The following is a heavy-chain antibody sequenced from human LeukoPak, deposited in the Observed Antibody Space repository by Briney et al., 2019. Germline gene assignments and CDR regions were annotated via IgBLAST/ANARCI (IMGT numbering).Heavy chain of an antibody. Sequence: SETLSLTCTVSGGSISSYYWSWIRQPPGKGLEWIGYLYYSGNTNYNPSLKSRVTISLDTSKNQFSLKLSSVTAADTAVYYCAKEVTSSGWPLAYWGQGALVTVSS. V-gene: IGHV4-59*12. J-gene: IGHJ4*02. CDR2: LYYSGNT. CDR1: GGSISSYY. CDR3: AKEVTSSGWPLAY. D-gene: IGHD6-19*01.